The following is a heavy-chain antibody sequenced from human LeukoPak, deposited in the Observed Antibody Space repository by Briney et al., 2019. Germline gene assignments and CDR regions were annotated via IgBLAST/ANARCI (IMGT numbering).Heavy chain of an antibody. D-gene: IGHD1-1*01. Sequence: GALRLSCAASGFPFSSYWMSWVRQAPGKGLEWVANIKQDGSDKYYVDSVKGRFTISRDNAKNSLYLQLNSLRADDTAVYYCARLTGTTGFDYWGLGTLVTVSS. CDR1: GFPFSSYW. V-gene: IGHV3-7*01. J-gene: IGHJ4*02. CDR3: ARLTGTTGFDY. CDR2: IKQDGSDK.